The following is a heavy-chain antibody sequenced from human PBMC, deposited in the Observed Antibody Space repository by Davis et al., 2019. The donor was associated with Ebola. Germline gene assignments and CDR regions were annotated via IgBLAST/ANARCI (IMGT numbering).Heavy chain of an antibody. V-gene: IGHV3-48*01. CDR1: GFTFTNYA. CDR3: ARDYSLVVVGGGY. Sequence: GGSLRLSCAASGFTFTNYAMNWVRQAPGKGLEFISHVNREGGAIGYADSVKGRFTVTRDNVKDSLYLNMNSLRAEDTAVYYCARDYSLVVVGGGYWGQGTQVTVSS. CDR2: VNREGGAI. D-gene: IGHD2-15*01. J-gene: IGHJ4*02.